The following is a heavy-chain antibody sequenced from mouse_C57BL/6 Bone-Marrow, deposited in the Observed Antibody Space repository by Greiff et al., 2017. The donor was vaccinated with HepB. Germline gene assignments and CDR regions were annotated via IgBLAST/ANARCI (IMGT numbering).Heavy chain of an antibody. J-gene: IGHJ4*01. CDR3: ARDERDYYAMDY. CDR2: SRNKANDYTT. CDR1: GFTFSDFY. Sequence: EVQGVESGGGLVQSGRSLRLSCATSGFTFSDFYMEWVRQAPGKGLEWIAASRNKANDYTTEYSASVKGRFIVSRDTSQSILYLQMNALRAEETAIYYCARDERDYYAMDYWGQGTSVTVSS. V-gene: IGHV7-1*01.